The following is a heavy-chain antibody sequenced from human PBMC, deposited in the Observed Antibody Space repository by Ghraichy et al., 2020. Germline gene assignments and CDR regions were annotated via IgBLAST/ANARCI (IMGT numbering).Heavy chain of an antibody. V-gene: IGHV6-1*01. J-gene: IGHJ6*02. CDR3: ARVTRAYSYYFYPMDV. CDR1: GDSFSNKKTA. Sequence: SCTISGDSFSNKKTAWHWIRQSPSRGLEWLGRTYFRSKWFNDYADSVRGRITISPDAAKNTFSLQLDSVTPEDTALYYCARVTRAYSYYFYPMDVWGQGTTVTGS. CDR2: TYFRSKWFN.